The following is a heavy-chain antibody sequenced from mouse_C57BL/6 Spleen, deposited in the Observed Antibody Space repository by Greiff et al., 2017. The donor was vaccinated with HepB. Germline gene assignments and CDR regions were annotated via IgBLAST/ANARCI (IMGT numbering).Heavy chain of an antibody. V-gene: IGHV1-15*01. J-gene: IGHJ2*01. D-gene: IGHD1-1*01. CDR1: GYTFTDYE. Sequence: QVQLQQSGAELVRPGASVTLSCKASGYTFTDYEMHWVKQTPVHGLEWIGAIDPETGGTAYNQKFKGKAILTADKSSSTAYMELRSLTSEDSAVYYCTRNYYGSSYGYDWGQGTTLTVSS. CDR2: IDPETGGT. CDR3: TRNYYGSSYGYD.